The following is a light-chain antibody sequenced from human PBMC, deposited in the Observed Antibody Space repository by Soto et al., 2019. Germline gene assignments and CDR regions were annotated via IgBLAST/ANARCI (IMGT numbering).Light chain of an antibody. J-gene: IGLJ2*01. V-gene: IGLV1-40*01. CDR2: GNS. CDR1: SSNIGAGYD. Sequence: QSVLTQPPSVSGAPGQRVTISCTGSSSNIGAGYDVHWYQQLPGTAPKLLIYGNSNRPSGVPDRFSGFKSGTSASLAITGLQAEDEADYYCQSYDSSLSAVVFGGGTNLTVL. CDR3: QSYDSSLSAVV.